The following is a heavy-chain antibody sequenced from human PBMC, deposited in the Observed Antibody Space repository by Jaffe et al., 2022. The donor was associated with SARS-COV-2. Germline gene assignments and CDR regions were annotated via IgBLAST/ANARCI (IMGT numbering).Heavy chain of an antibody. Sequence: QVQLVQSGAEVRTPGASIKISCKASGYTFTNYYIHWVRQAPGQGLEWMGIINPSDGFTSYAQQLQGRVSMTKETSTSTVYMELSSLRSDDTAVYYCARELYYGSGSFYYYGVDVWGQGTTVTVSS. V-gene: IGHV1-46*04. CDR3: ARELYYGSGSFYYYGVDV. D-gene: IGHD3-10*01. J-gene: IGHJ6*02. CDR2: INPSDGFT. CDR1: GYTFTNYY.